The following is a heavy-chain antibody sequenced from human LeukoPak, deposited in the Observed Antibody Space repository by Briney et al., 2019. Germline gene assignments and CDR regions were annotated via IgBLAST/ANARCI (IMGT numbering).Heavy chain of an antibody. CDR1: GGSFSGYY. V-gene: IGHV4-34*01. J-gene: IGHJ5*02. Sequence: SETLSLTCAVSGGSFSGYYWSWIRQPPGKGLEWIGEINHSGSTNYNPSLKSRVTVSVDTSKNQCSLKLSSVTAADTAVYYCARGPCRSTSCSIGWFDPWGQGTLVTVSS. CDR3: ARGPCRSTSCSIGWFDP. D-gene: IGHD2-2*01. CDR2: INHSGST.